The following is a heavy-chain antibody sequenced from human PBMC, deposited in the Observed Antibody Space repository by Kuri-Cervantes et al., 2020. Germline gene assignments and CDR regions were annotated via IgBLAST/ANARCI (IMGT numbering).Heavy chain of an antibody. J-gene: IGHJ3*02. CDR1: GFTFSDHY. CDR2: INQDGSEK. D-gene: IGHD1-26*01. V-gene: IGHV3-7*01. CDR3: ARDGSPGAFDI. Sequence: GESLKISCAASGFTFSDHYMDWVRQAPGKGLEWVANINQDGSEKYYVDSVKGRFTISKDNAKNSLYLQMNSLRAEDTAVYYCARDGSPGAFDIWGQGTMVTVSS.